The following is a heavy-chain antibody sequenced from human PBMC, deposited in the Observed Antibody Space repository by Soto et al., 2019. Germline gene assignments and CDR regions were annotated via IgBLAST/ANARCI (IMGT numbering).Heavy chain of an antibody. D-gene: IGHD3-16*01. CDR1: GGSISSGGYY. J-gene: IGHJ5*02. V-gene: IGHV4-31*03. CDR3: ARDQGLAGGWFDP. CDR2: IYYSGST. Sequence: QVQLQESGPGLVKPSQTLSLTCTVSGGSISSGGYYWSWIRQHPGKGLAWIGYIYYSGSTYYNPSLKSRVTISVDTSKNQFSLKLSSVTAADTAVYYCARDQGLAGGWFDPWGQGTLVTVSS.